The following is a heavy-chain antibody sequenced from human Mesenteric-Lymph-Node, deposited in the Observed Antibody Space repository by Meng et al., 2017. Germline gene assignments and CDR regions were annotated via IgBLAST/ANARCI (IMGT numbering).Heavy chain of an antibody. CDR2: IKPDGSEK. J-gene: IGHJ4*02. CDR3: VRDGALAY. Sequence: GESLKISCVASGFTFSNYWMTWVRQAPGKGLEWVANIKPDGSEKNYVDSVRGRFTISRDNAKNSLYLQMNSLRGEDTAVYYCVRDGALAYWGQGTVVTFSS. CDR1: GFTFSNYW. V-gene: IGHV3-7*01. D-gene: IGHD3-16*01.